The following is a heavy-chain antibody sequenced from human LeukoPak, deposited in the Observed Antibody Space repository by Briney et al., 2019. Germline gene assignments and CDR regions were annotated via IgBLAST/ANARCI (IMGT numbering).Heavy chain of an antibody. V-gene: IGHV3-66*02. CDR2: IYSGGST. Sequence: GGSLRLSCAASGFTVSSNYMSWVRQAPGKGLEWVSVIYSGGSTYYADSVKGRFTISRDNSKNTLHLQMNSLRAEDTAVYYCARFVVTYYFDYRGQGTLVTVSS. CDR1: GFTVSSNY. D-gene: IGHD4-23*01. J-gene: IGHJ4*02. CDR3: ARFVVTYYFDY.